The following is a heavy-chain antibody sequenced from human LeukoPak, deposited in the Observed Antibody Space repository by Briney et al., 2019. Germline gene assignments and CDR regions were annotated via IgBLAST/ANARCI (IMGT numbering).Heavy chain of an antibody. CDR3: AKLTTWNTHYPIDY. D-gene: IGHD4-17*01. Sequence: GGALRLSCAAPGFNFSTYWEHLGPPAPGKGAGWVSRINSDGSSTSYADSVKGRFTISRDNSKNTLYLQMNSLRAEDTALYYCAKLTTWNTHYPIDYWGQGTLVTVSS. V-gene: IGHV3-74*01. J-gene: IGHJ4*02. CDR1: GFNFSTYW. CDR2: INSDGSST.